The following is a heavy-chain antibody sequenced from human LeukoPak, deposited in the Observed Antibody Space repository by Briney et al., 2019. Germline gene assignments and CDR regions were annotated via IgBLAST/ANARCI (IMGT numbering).Heavy chain of an antibody. J-gene: IGHJ4*02. D-gene: IGHD5-24*01. V-gene: IGHV4-4*07. CDR3: ATGDGYNSFDY. CDR2: IYTSGTT. CDR1: GGSISGYY. Sequence: TSETPSLTCTVSGGSISGYYWSWIRQPAGKGLEWIGRIYTSGTTNYNSSLKSRVTMSVDTSKNQVSLKLSSVAAADTAVYYCATGDGYNSFDYWGQGTLVTVSS.